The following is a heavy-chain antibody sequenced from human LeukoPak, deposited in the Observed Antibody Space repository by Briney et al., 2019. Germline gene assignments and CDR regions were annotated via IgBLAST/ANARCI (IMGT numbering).Heavy chain of an antibody. CDR3: ARGRPHGNDY. D-gene: IGHD4-23*01. J-gene: IGHJ4*02. V-gene: IGHV3-74*01. CDR2: IASDGSST. Sequence: GGSLRLSCAASGLTFSDYWIHWVRQAPGKGLVWVSRIASDGSSTTYADSVKGRFSISRDNAKNTLYLQMNSLRVEDTAVYYCARGRPHGNDYWGQGTLVTVSS. CDR1: GLTFSDYW.